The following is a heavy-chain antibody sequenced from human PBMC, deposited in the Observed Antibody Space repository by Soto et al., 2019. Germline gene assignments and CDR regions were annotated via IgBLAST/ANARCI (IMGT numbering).Heavy chain of an antibody. V-gene: IGHV4-31*01. D-gene: IGHD3-22*01. J-gene: IGHJ4*02. Sequence: SETLSLTCTVSGGSISSGDYYWSWIRQHPGKGLEWIGYIYYSGSTYNNQSLKSQVTISVDTSKKQISLKQSSVAAADTAVYYCATDSGYETSGYRRYYFDYWGQG. CDR1: GGSISSGDYY. CDR3: ATDSGYETSGYRRYYFDY. CDR2: IYYSGST.